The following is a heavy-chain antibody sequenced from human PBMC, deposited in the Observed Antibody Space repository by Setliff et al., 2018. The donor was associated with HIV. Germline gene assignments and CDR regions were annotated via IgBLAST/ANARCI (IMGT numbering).Heavy chain of an antibody. CDR1: GGTFSSYA. V-gene: IGHV1-69*05. CDR3: ARANYDYVWGSHRPPDAFDI. Sequence: SVKVSCKASGGTFSSYAISWVRQAPGQGLEWMGGIIPIFGAANYAQKFQGRVTITTDESTSTAYMELSSLRSEDTAVYYCARANYDYVWGSHRPPDAFDIWGQGTMVTVSS. D-gene: IGHD3-16*02. CDR2: IIPIFGAA. J-gene: IGHJ3*02.